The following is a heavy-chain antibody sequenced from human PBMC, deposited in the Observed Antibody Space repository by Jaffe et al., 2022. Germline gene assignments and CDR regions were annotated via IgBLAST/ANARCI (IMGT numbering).Heavy chain of an antibody. J-gene: IGHJ6*03. CDR3: ARISPRNGAVFYYYYYMDV. V-gene: IGHV4-34*01. CDR2: INHSGST. Sequence: QVQLQQWGAGLLKPSETLSLTCAVYGGSFSGYYWSWIRQPPGKGLEWIGEINHSGSTNYNPSLKSRVTISVDTSKNQFSLKLSSVTAADTAVYYCARISPRNGAVFYYYYYMDVWGKGTTVTVSS. CDR1: GGSFSGYY. D-gene: IGHD2-8*01.